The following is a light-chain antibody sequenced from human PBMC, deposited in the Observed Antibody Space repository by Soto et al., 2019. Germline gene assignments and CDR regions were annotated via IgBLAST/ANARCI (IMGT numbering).Light chain of an antibody. Sequence: EIVMTQPPATLSVSPGERATLSCRASQSVSSNLAWYQQKPGQAPRLLIYSASTRAAGIPARFSGSGSGTEFTLTISSLQSEDFAVYFCQQYNNWPLFTFGPGTKVDIK. CDR3: QQYNNWPLFT. V-gene: IGKV3-15*01. CDR2: SAS. J-gene: IGKJ3*01. CDR1: QSVSSN.